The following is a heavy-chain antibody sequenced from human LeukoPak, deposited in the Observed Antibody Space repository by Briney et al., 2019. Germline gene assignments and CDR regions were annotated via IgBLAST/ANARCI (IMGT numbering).Heavy chain of an antibody. J-gene: IGHJ6*01. V-gene: IGHV3-21*01. CDR2: ISTSSSYI. CDR1: GFTFSSYS. D-gene: IGHD3-22*01. CDR3: ASSPYLYDSLHV. Sequence: GGSLRLSCAASGFTFSSYSMNWVRQAPGKGLEWVASISTSSSYIYYADSVKGRFTISRDNAKNSLYLQMNSLRAEDTAVYYCASSPYLYDSLHVWGKGTTVTVSS.